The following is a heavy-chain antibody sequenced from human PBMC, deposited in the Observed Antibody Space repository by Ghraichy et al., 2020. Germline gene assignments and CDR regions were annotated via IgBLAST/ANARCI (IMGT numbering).Heavy chain of an antibody. CDR3: AKDHNFCSSTSCHPWYYYYGMDV. CDR1: GFTFSSYA. CDR2: ISGSGGST. D-gene: IGHD2-2*01. V-gene: IGHV3-23*01. Sequence: GGSLRLSCAASGFTFSSYAMSWVRQAPGKGLEWVSAISGSGGSTYYADSVKGRFTISRDNSKNTLYLQMNSLRAEDTAVYYCAKDHNFCSSTSCHPWYYYYGMDVWGQGTTVTVSS. J-gene: IGHJ6*02.